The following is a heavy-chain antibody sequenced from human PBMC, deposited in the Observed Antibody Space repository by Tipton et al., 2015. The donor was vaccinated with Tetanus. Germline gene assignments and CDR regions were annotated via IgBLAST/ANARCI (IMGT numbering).Heavy chain of an antibody. CDR2: ISYDGSNK. CDR1: GFTFSSYA. Sequence: SLRLSCAASGFTFSSYAMHWVRQAPGKGLEWVAVISYDGSNKYYADSVKGRFTISRDNSKNTLYLQMNSLRAEDTAVYYCAIIGLGATMVDYWGQGTLVTVSS. V-gene: IGHV3-30-3*01. J-gene: IGHJ4*02. CDR3: AIIGLGATMVDY. D-gene: IGHD1-26*01.